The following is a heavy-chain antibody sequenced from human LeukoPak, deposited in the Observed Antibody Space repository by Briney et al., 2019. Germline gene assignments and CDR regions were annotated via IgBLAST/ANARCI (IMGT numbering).Heavy chain of an antibody. CDR2: IYHSGST. D-gene: IGHD5-12*01. CDR1: GVSISSSDC. J-gene: IGHJ6*02. CDR3: ARRDLTDIRGYGLDV. V-gene: IGHV4-4*02. Sequence: SGTLSLTCAVSGVSISSSDCWNWVRQPPGKGLEWIGEIYHSGSTNYNPSLKSRGTISVDKSKNQISLKLSSVTAADTAVYYCARRDLTDIRGYGLDVWGQGTTVTVSS.